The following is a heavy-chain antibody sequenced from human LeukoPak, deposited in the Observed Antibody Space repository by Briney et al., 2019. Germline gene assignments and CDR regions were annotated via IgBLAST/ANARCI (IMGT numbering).Heavy chain of an antibody. J-gene: IGHJ4*02. V-gene: IGHV1-46*01. CDR2: INPSGGST. CDR1: GYTFTSYY. D-gene: IGHD3-9*01. Sequence: GASVKVSCKASGYTFTSYYMHWVRQAPGQGLEWMGIINPSGGSTSYAQKFQGRVTMTRDTSTSTVYMELSSLRSEDTAVYYCARDYDILTGYHLYCDYWGQGTLVTVSS. CDR3: ARDYDILTGYHLYCDY.